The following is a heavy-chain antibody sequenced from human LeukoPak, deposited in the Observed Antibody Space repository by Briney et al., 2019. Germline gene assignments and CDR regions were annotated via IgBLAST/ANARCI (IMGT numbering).Heavy chain of an antibody. V-gene: IGHV4-39*07. CDR1: GGSISSSSYY. J-gene: IGHJ4*02. D-gene: IGHD1-1*01. Sequence: PSETLSLTCTVSGGSISSSSYYWGWIRQPPGKGLEWIGEINHSGSTNYNPSLKSRVTISVDTSKNQFSLKLSSVTAADTAVYYCARGPGTTSVYYFDYWGQGTLVTVSS. CDR3: ARGPGTTSVYYFDY. CDR2: INHSGST.